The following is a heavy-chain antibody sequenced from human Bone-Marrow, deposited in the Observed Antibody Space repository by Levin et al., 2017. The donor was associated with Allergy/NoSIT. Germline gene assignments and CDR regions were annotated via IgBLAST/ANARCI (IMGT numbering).Heavy chain of an antibody. V-gene: IGHV3-11*01. CDR2: ISSSGSTI. Sequence: SCAASGFTFSDYYMSWIRQAPGKGLEWVSYISSSGSTIYYADSVKGRFTISRDNAKNSLYLQMNSLRAEDTAVYYCARGWFRWIHGKTFDYWGQGTLVTVSS. J-gene: IGHJ4*02. CDR3: ARGWFRWIHGKTFDY. D-gene: IGHD5-18*01. CDR1: GFTFSDYY.